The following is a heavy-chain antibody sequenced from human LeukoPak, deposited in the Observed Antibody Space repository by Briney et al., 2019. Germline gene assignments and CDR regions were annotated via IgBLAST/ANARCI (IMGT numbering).Heavy chain of an antibody. D-gene: IGHD2-15*01. Sequence: PGGSLGLSCAASGFTFSSYWMHWVRQAPGKGLVWVSRINSDGSSTSYADSVKGRFTISRDSSKNTLYLQMNSLRAEDAAVYYCAKAPVTTCSGAYCYPFDYWGQGTLVTASS. CDR1: GFTFSSYW. CDR2: INSDGSST. V-gene: IGHV3-74*01. J-gene: IGHJ4*02. CDR3: AKAPVTTCSGAYCYPFDY.